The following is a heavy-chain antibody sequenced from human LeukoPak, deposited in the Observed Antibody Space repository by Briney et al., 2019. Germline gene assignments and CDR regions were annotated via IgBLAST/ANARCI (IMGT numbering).Heavy chain of an antibody. CDR3: ARGRWLPNAFDI. CDR1: GGSISRSSFY. CDR2: IYYSGRT. V-gene: IGHV4-61*01. Sequence: SETLSLTCTVSGGSISRSSFYWNWIRQPPGKGLEWIGYIYYSGRTDYNPSLKSRVTISVDTSKHQFSMKLKSVTAADTAVYFCARGRWLPNAFDIWGQGTMVTVFS. D-gene: IGHD5-24*01. J-gene: IGHJ3*02.